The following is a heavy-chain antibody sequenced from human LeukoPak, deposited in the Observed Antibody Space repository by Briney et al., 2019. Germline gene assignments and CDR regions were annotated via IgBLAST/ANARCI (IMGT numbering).Heavy chain of an antibody. Sequence: GASVNVSLKSSVYTFTSCDINWVRQATGQGLEWMGWMNPNSGNTGYVQSFQGRITMTRDSAIDTAYMELSNLTSEDTAIYYCTRGSSGRRDNWGQGTLVTVSA. CDR2: MNPNSGNT. D-gene: IGHD6-19*01. CDR1: VYTFTSCD. J-gene: IGHJ4*02. V-gene: IGHV1-8*01. CDR3: TRGSSGRRDN.